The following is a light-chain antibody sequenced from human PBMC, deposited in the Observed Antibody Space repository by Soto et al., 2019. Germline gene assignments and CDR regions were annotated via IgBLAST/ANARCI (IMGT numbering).Light chain of an antibody. CDR2: DTS. CDR3: QEYLHWLPGM. J-gene: IGKJ1*01. V-gene: IGKV3-15*01. CDR1: QFVSSR. Sequence: EIVVTQSPATLSASPGERVTLSCRASQFVSSRLAWYQQRPGQVPRLLIYDTSTRAPGISARFSGSGSGTDVTPPTITLQSEDVAVYYCQEYLHWLPGMFGQGTTVDMK.